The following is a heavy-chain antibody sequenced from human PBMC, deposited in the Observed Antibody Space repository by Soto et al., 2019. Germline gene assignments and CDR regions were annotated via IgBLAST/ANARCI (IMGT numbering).Heavy chain of an antibody. V-gene: IGHV1-18*01. Sequence: GASVKVSCKASGYTFTSYGISWVRQAPGQGLEWMGWISAYSGSTNYNPSLKSRVTISVDTSKNQFSLKLSSVTAADTAVYYCATIGDFYYMDVWGKGTTVTVSS. CDR2: ISAYSGST. D-gene: IGHD4-17*01. CDR3: ATIGDFYYMDV. CDR1: GYTFTSYG. J-gene: IGHJ6*03.